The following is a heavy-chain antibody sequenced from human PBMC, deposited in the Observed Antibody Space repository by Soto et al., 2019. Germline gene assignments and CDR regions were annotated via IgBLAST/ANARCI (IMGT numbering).Heavy chain of an antibody. V-gene: IGHV3-33*03. D-gene: IGHD2-15*01. CDR1: GFSFSSYG. Sequence: GGSLRLSCAASGFSFSSYGMHWVRQAPGKGLEWVAVIWYDGSNKYYADSVKGRFTISRDNAKNTLYLQLNSLRAEDTAVYYCATYCIGGSCSSWTHAYYWGQGTQVTGSA. CDR3: ATYCIGGSCSSWTHAYY. CDR2: IWYDGSNK. J-gene: IGHJ4*02.